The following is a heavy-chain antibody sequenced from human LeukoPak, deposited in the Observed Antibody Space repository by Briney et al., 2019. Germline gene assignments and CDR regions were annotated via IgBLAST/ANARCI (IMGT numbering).Heavy chain of an antibody. CDR2: IGHKDGTT. CDR1: GSALSKIS. J-gene: IGHJ4*02. CDR3: ATGAIVFDF. Sequence: ASLRVSSEVSGSALSKISLGWGPEAPGGGLEGIGTIGHKDGTTIHEQKFQGRSNMTVDTATDTPYMEMSNLMSEDTAMYYCATGAIVFDFWGQGTLVTVSS. V-gene: IGHV1-24*01. D-gene: IGHD3-22*01.